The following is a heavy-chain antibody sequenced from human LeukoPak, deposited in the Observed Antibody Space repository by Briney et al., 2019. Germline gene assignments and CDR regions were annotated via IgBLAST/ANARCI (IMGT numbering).Heavy chain of an antibody. D-gene: IGHD1-26*01. J-gene: IGHJ4*02. CDR2: MYSDGST. Sequence: GGSLRLSCAASGLTVSSKYMSWVRQAPGKGLEWVSIMYSDGSTYYADSVKGRFTISRDNSKNTLYLQMNSLRAEDTAVYYCAKRAGATDPHFDYWGQGTLVTVSS. CDR1: GLTVSSKY. CDR3: AKRAGATDPHFDY. V-gene: IGHV3-53*01.